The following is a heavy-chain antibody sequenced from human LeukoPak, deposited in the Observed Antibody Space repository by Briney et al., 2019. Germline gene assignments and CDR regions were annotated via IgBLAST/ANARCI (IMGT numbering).Heavy chain of an antibody. CDR3: ARDPYLSSGYN. D-gene: IGHD3-22*01. V-gene: IGHV3-23*01. CDR2: ISGSGGST. J-gene: IGHJ4*02. Sequence: PGGSLRLSCAASGFTFSSYAMSWVRQAPGKGLEWVSAISGSGGSTYYADSVKGRFTISRDISKNFLYLQMNSLRAEDTAVYCCARDPYLSSGYNWGQGTLVIVSS. CDR1: GFTFSSYA.